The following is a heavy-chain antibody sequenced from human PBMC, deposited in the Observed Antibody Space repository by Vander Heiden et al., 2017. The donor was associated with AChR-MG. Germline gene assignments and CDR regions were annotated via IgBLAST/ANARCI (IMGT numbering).Heavy chain of an antibody. Sequence: EVQLVPSGAEVKTAGASLKTSCKGSGYRVPSYWNRWVRQKPGKGLEWMGIIYPADSDTRYNPSFEGQVSISADMSTSTAYLQWSSLKASDTAIYYCARPPDDTAGGGGGYWGQGTQVTVSS. CDR1: GYRVPSYW. J-gene: IGHJ4*02. V-gene: IGHV5-51*03. CDR2: IYPADSDT. D-gene: IGHD2-15*01. CDR3: ARPPDDTAGGGGGY.